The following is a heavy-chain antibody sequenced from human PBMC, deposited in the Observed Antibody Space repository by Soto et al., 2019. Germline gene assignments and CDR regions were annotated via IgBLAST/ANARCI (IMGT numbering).Heavy chain of an antibody. J-gene: IGHJ4*02. CDR3: AIEGGTTVTKGPFDY. D-gene: IGHD4-17*01. CDR1: GYTFTSYG. CDR2: ISAYNGNT. Sequence: QVPLVQSGAEVKKPGASVKVSCKASGYTFTSYGISWVRQAPGQGLEWMGWISAYNGNTNYAQKLQGRVTMTTDTSTSTAYRELRSLRSDDTAVYYCAIEGGTTVTKGPFDYWGQGTLVTVSS. V-gene: IGHV1-18*01.